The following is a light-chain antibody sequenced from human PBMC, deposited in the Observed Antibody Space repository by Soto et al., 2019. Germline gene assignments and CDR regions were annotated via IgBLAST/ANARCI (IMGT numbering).Light chain of an antibody. J-gene: IGKJ5*01. Sequence: DIVMTQSPLSLPVTPGEPASISCRSSQSLLHSNGYNYLDWYLQKPGQSPQLLIYLGSNRASGVPDRFSGSGSGTDFTLKISRVEAEDVGVYYCMQALQTPPTFGQGTRLEIK. CDR3: MQALQTPPT. CDR1: QSLLHSNGYNY. V-gene: IGKV2-28*01. CDR2: LGS.